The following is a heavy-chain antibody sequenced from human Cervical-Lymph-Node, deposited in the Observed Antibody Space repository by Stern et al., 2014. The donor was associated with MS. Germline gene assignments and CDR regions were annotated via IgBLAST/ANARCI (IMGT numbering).Heavy chain of an antibody. CDR3: ARRAGGSDNYFDP. D-gene: IGHD4/OR15-4a*01. J-gene: IGHJ5*02. Sequence: QLQLQESGPGLVKPSQTLSLTCTVSGGSIISGDFYWSWIRQLPGKGLEWIGYIYYSRSTYYNPSLNSRVTIAVDTANNQFSLKLSSVTAADTAVYYCARRAGGSDNYFDPWGQGTLVTVSS. CDR1: GGSIISGDFY. V-gene: IGHV4-31*03. CDR2: IYYSRST.